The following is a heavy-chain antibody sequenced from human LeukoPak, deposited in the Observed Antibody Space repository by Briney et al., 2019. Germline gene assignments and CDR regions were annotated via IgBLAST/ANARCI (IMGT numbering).Heavy chain of an antibody. D-gene: IGHD6-13*01. J-gene: IGHJ4*02. CDR1: GGSFSGYY. Sequence: PSETLSLTCAVYGGSFSGYYWSWIRQPPGKGLEWIGEINHSGSTNYNPSLKSRVTISVDTSKNQFSLKLSSVTAADTAVYYCASPPGIAADWGQGTLVTVSS. CDR3: ASPPGIAAD. CDR2: INHSGST. V-gene: IGHV4-34*01.